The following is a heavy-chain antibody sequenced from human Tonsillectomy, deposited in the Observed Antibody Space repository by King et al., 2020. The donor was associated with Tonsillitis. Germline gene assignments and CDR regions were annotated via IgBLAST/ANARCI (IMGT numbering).Heavy chain of an antibody. CDR2: INHGGST. J-gene: IGHJ4*02. D-gene: IGHD4-17*01. CDR1: GGSFSGYY. Sequence: VQLQQWGAGLLKPSETLSLTCAVYGGSFSGYYWSWIRQPPGKGLEWIGEINHGGSTNYNPSLKSRVTISVDTSKSQFSLKLNSVTAADTAVYYRARAFSVTRLDWGRGTLVTVSS. V-gene: IGHV4-34*01. CDR3: ARAFSVTRLD.